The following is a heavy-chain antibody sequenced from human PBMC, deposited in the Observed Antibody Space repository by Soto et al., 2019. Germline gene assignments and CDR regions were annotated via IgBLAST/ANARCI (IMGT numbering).Heavy chain of an antibody. D-gene: IGHD2-2*01. CDR2: IYPGDSDT. V-gene: IGHV5-51*01. CDR3: ARLRFCISTSCFGDPSTP. Sequence: GESLKISCKGSGYSFTSYWIGWVRQMPGKGLEWMGIIYPGDSDTRYSPSFQGQVTISADKSISTSYRQWSSLTASYTAMYYCARLRFCISTSCFGDPSTPWGRGTWVTVSS. CDR1: GYSFTSYW. J-gene: IGHJ5*02.